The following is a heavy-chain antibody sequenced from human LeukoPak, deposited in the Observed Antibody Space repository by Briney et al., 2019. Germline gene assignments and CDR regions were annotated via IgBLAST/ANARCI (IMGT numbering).Heavy chain of an antibody. Sequence: ASVKVSCKASGYTFTNYGISWVRQAPGRGLDWMGWISAYNGNKVYAQELQGRVTMTTDTSTSTAYMELRSLRSDDTAVYYCARGAAEIFGVPRGAFDIWGQGTMVTVSS. CDR1: GYTFTNYG. CDR3: ARGAAEIFGVPRGAFDI. CDR2: ISAYNGNK. V-gene: IGHV1-18*01. J-gene: IGHJ3*02. D-gene: IGHD3-3*01.